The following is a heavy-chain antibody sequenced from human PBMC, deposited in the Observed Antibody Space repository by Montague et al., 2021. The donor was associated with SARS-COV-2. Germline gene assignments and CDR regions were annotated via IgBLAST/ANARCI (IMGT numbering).Heavy chain of an antibody. CDR2: IYYSGST. CDR1: GGSISSSSYY. D-gene: IGHD3-3*01. Sequence: SETLSLTCTVSGGSISSSSYYWGWIRQPPGKGLEWIGSIYYSGSTYYNPSLKSRVTISVDTSKNQFSLKLSSVTAADTAVYYCARDGSLPFEFLVGPRHYYDGMDVWGQGTTVTVSS. J-gene: IGHJ6*02. V-gene: IGHV4-39*07. CDR3: ARDGSLPFEFLVGPRHYYDGMDV.